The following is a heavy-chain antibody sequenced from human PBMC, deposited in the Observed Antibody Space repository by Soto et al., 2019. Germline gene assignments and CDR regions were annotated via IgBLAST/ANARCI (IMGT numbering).Heavy chain of an antibody. J-gene: IGHJ5*02. Sequence: ETLSLTCAVYGVSISGHYWNWVRQAPGKGLEWVSYISSSSSTIYYADSVKGRFTISRDNAKNSLYLQMNSLRAEDTAVYYCARHPERIAQIGWFDPWGQGTLVTVSS. CDR2: ISSSSSTI. CDR1: GVSISGHY. V-gene: IGHV3-48*01. D-gene: IGHD6-13*01. CDR3: ARHPERIAQIGWFDP.